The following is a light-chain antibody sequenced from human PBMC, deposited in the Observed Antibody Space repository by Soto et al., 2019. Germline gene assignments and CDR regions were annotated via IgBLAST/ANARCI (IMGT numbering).Light chain of an antibody. CDR2: WAS. J-gene: IGKJ4*01. V-gene: IGKV4-1*01. CDR1: QSVLFRSNNKNY. Sequence: DIVMTQSPDSLAVSLGERATINCKSSQSVLFRSNNKNYLAWYQQRPRQPPKLLIYWASTRESGVPDRFSGSGSGTDFTLTISSLQAEDVAVYYCQQRGNWPLTFGGGTKVDIK. CDR3: QQRGNWPLT.